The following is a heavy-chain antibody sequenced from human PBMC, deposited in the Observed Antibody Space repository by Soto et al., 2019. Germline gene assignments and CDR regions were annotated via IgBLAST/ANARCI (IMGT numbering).Heavy chain of an antibody. V-gene: IGHV4-30-4*01. D-gene: IGHD5-18*01. Sequence: QVQLQESGPGLVKPSQTLSLTCTVSGGSISSGDYYWSWIRQPPGKGLEWIGYIYYSGSTYYNPSLKSRVTIAVDTSKNQFSLKLSSVTAADTAVYYCASLNVDTAMVLDYWGQGTLVTVSS. CDR3: ASLNVDTAMVLDY. J-gene: IGHJ4*02. CDR2: IYYSGST. CDR1: GGSISSGDYY.